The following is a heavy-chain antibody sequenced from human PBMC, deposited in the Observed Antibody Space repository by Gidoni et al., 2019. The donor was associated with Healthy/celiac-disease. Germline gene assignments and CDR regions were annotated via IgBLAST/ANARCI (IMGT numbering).Heavy chain of an antibody. Sequence: QVQLVESGGGVVQPGRSRRLSCAASGVTFSSYAMHWVRQAPGQGLEVVAVISYYGSNKYYADSVKGRFTISRDNSKNTLYLQMNSLRAEDTAVYYCARDYIVVVPAAQTYLPGYWGQGTLVTVSS. CDR1: GVTFSSYA. J-gene: IGHJ4*02. CDR2: ISYYGSNK. D-gene: IGHD2-2*01. CDR3: ARDYIVVVPAAQTYLPGY. V-gene: IGHV3-30-3*01.